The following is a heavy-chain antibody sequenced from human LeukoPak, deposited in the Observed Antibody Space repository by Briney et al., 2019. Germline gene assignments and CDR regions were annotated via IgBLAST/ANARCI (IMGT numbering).Heavy chain of an antibody. CDR1: GFTFSSYG. CDR3: ARGVPYCSSTSCEWYYYYYMDV. V-gene: IGHV3-30*03. J-gene: IGHJ6*03. CDR2: ISYDGSNK. D-gene: IGHD2-2*01. Sequence: GGSLRLSCAASGFTFSSYGMHWVRQAPGKGLEWVAVISYDGSNKYYADSVKGRFTISRDNAKNSLYLQMNSLRAEDTALYYCARGVPYCSSTSCEWYYYYYMDVWGKGTTVTVSS.